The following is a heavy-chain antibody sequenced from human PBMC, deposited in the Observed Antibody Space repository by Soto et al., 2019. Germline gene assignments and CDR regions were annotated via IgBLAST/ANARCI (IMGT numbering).Heavy chain of an antibody. CDR3: ARDSDYSPWYFDL. Sequence: QVQLQESGPGLVKPSQTLSLTCTVSGGSISSGGYYWSWIRQHPGKGLEWIGYIYYSGSTYYNPSLKSRVTISVVTSKNQFSLKLSSVTAADTAVYYCARDSDYSPWYFDLWGRGTLVTVSS. V-gene: IGHV4-31*03. J-gene: IGHJ2*01. CDR2: IYYSGST. D-gene: IGHD5-12*01. CDR1: GGSISSGGYY.